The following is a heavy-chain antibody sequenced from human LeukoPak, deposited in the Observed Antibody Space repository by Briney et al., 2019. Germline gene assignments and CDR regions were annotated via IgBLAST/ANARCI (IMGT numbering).Heavy chain of an antibody. Sequence: PSETLSLTCAVSGYSISSGYYCGWIRQPPGKGLEWIGSIYYSGSTYYNPSLKSRVTISVDTSKNQFSLKLSPVTAADTAVYYCARHSAGKNAFDIWGQGTMVTVSS. CDR3: ARHSAGKNAFDI. V-gene: IGHV4-38-2*01. CDR2: IYYSGST. J-gene: IGHJ3*02. CDR1: GYSISSGYY.